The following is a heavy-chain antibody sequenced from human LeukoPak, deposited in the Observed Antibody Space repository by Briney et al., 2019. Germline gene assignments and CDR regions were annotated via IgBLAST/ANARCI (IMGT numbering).Heavy chain of an antibody. Sequence: GGSLRLSCAASGFTFSSYAMHWVRQAPGKGLEYVSGISTNGGSTYYADSVKGRFTISRDNYKNTLFLQMGSLRAEDMAVYYCARGGGRNTTMVWAFDYWGQGTLVTVSS. CDR3: ARGGGRNTTMVWAFDY. CDR1: GFTFSSYA. J-gene: IGHJ4*02. D-gene: IGHD5-18*01. V-gene: IGHV3-64*02. CDR2: ISTNGGST.